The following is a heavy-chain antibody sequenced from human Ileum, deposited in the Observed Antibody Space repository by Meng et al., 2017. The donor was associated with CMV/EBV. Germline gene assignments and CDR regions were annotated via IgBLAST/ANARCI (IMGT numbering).Heavy chain of an antibody. CDR3: TKGGPLGSYFDY. Sequence: SCVASGFTFSMYWMTWVRQAPGKGPEWVGRIKSKAGGGTIDYGAPVEGRFTISRDDSKNTLYLQMNSLKTEDTAVYYCTKGGPLGSYFDYWDQGALVTVSS. CDR2: IKSKAGGGTI. V-gene: IGHV3-15*01. J-gene: IGHJ4*02. D-gene: IGHD1-26*01. CDR1: GFTFSMYW.